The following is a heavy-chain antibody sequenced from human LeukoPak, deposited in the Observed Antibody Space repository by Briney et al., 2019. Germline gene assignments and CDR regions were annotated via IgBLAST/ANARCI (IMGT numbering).Heavy chain of an antibody. Sequence: ASVKVSCKASGYTFTGYYMHWVRQAPGQGLEWMGWINPNSAGTTYAQNFQGRVTMTRDTSTSTVYMDLSSLRSEDTAVYYCARESGLGYFEAALWGAFDIWGQGTMVTVSS. CDR1: GYTFTGYY. J-gene: IGHJ3*02. V-gene: IGHV1-2*02. CDR2: INPNSAGT. D-gene: IGHD3-9*01. CDR3: ARESGLGYFEAALWGAFDI.